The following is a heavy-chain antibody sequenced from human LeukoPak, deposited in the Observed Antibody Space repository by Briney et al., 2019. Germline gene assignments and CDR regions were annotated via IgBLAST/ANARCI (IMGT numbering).Heavy chain of an antibody. V-gene: IGHV4-59*01. CDR2: IYNSGST. CDR1: GGSISSYF. Sequence: SETLSLTCTVSGGSISSYFWSWIRQPPGKEPECIGYIYNSGSTKYNPSLKSRVTISVDTSKNQFSLKLSSVATADTAVYYCATGIAAAGTLDYWGQGTLVTVSS. D-gene: IGHD6-13*01. J-gene: IGHJ4*02. CDR3: ATGIAAAGTLDY.